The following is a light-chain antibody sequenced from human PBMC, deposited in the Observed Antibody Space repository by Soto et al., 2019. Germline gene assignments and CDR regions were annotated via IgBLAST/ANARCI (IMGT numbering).Light chain of an antibody. CDR2: DAS. J-gene: IGKJ4*01. Sequence: EIVLTQSPATLSLSPGERATLSCRTSQSVSSYLAWYQQTPGQAPRLLIYDASNRATAIPARFSGSGSGTDFTLTISSLEPEDFAVYYCQQRNSWPLTLGGGLKVEIK. CDR1: QSVSSY. CDR3: QQRNSWPLT. V-gene: IGKV3-11*01.